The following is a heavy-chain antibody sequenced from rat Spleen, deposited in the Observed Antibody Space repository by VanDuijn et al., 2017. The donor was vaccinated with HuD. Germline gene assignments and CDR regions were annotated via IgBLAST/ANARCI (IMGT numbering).Heavy chain of an antibody. CDR1: GYSITSNY. Sequence: EVQLQESGPGLVKPSQSLSLTCSVTGYSITSNYWGWIRKFPGNKMEWIGHISYSGSTSYNPSLKSRISITRDTSKNQFFLQVNSVTTDDTATYYCARGAGYVLDAWGQGASVTVSS. J-gene: IGHJ4*01. V-gene: IGHV3-1*01. CDR3: ARGAGYVLDA. D-gene: IGHD1-4*01. CDR2: ISYSGST.